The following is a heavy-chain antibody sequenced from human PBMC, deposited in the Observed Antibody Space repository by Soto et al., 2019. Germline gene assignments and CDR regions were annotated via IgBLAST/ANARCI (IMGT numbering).Heavy chain of an antibody. V-gene: IGHV4-39*01. Sequence: TSETLSLTCTVSGGSISSSSYYWGWIRQPPGKGLEWIGSIYYSGSTYYNPSLKSRVTISVDTSKNQFSLKLSSVTAADTAVYYCARHQTYYDFWSGTNAFDIWGQGTMVTVSS. J-gene: IGHJ3*02. CDR2: IYYSGST. D-gene: IGHD3-3*01. CDR1: GGSISSSSYY. CDR3: ARHQTYYDFWSGTNAFDI.